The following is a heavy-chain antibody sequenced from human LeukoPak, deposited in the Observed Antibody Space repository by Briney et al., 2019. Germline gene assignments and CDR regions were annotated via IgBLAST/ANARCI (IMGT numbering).Heavy chain of an antibody. CDR1: GYTFTSYD. D-gene: IGHD6-13*01. CDR3: ARGHGIAAAGTDAFDI. CDR2: MNPNSGNT. J-gene: IGHJ3*02. Sequence: VASVKVSCKASGYTFTSYDINWVRQATGQGLEWMGWMNPNSGNTGYAQKFQGRVTMTRNTSISTAYMELSSLRSEDTAVYYCARGHGIAAAGTDAFDIWGQRTMVTVSS. V-gene: IGHV1-8*01.